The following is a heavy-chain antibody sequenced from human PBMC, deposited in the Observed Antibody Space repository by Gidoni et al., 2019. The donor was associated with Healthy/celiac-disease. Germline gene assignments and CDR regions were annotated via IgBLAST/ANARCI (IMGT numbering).Heavy chain of an antibody. D-gene: IGHD2-2*01. CDR1: GYTFTSYY. J-gene: IGHJ6*02. V-gene: IGHV1-46*01. Sequence: QVQLVQSGAEVKKPGASVKVSCKASGYTFTSYYMHWVRQAPGQGLEWMGIINPSGGSTSYAQKFQGRVTMTRDTSTSTVYMELSSLRSEDTAVYYCARDRTIPFNCSSTSCYYISFSYGMDVWGQGTTVTVSS. CDR2: INPSGGST. CDR3: ARDRTIPFNCSSTSCYYISFSYGMDV.